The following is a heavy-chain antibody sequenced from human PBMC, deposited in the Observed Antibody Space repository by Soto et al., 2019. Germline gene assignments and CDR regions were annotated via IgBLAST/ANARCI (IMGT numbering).Heavy chain of an antibody. CDR1: SDTFSSYT. D-gene: IGHD3-10*01. Sequence: QVHLVQSGVEVKKPGSSVRVSCKASSDTFSSYTINWVRQAPGLGLEWMGRVIPMLSMSNYALKFQGRVTMTADKSTNTAYLELSSLRSEDTVTYYCARSYGSGSRAIDYWGQGALVTVSS. CDR3: ARSYGSGSRAIDY. V-gene: IGHV1-69*02. CDR2: VIPMLSMS. J-gene: IGHJ4*02.